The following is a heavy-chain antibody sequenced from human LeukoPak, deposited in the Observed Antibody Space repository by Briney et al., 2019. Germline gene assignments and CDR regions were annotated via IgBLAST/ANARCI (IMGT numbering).Heavy chain of an antibody. CDR3: AREVVVAAYFDY. CDR2: IYSGST. Sequence: SETLSLTCTVSGGSISSYYWSWIRQPPGKGLEWIGYIYSGSTNYNPSLKSRVTISVDTSKNQFSLKLSSVTAADTAVYYCAREVVVAAYFDYWGQGTMVTVSS. J-gene: IGHJ4*02. CDR1: GGSISSYY. D-gene: IGHD2-15*01. V-gene: IGHV4-59*01.